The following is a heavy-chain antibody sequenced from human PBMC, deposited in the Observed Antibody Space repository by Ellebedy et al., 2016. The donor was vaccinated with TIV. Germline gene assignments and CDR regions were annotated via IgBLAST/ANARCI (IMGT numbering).Heavy chain of an antibody. CDR2: ISESGGST. CDR1: GVTFSTYA. J-gene: IGHJ4*02. CDR3: AKGKVADS. D-gene: IGHD2-15*01. V-gene: IGHV3-23*01. Sequence: GGSLRLXXTDAGVTFSTYAMNWVRQASGKGLEWVSGISESGGSTYYADSVKGRFTISRDNSKDTLYLEMNSLRVDDTAVYYCAKGKVADSWGQGTLVTVSS.